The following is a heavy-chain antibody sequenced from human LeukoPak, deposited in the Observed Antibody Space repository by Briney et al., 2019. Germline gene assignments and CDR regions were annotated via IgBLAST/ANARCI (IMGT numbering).Heavy chain of an antibody. CDR1: GFTFNSYS. CDR3: AKGLEGSHGDAFDI. V-gene: IGHV3-21*01. Sequence: GGSLRLSCAASGFTFNSYSMNWVRQAPGKGLEWVSSISGSRSYIYYADSVKGRFTISRDNAKNSLYLQMNSLRAEDDTAVYYCAKGLEGSHGDAFDIWGQGTMVTVSS. J-gene: IGHJ3*02. CDR2: ISGSRSYI.